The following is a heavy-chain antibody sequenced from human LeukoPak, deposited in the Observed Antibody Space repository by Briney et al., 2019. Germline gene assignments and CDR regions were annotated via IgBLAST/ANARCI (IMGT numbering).Heavy chain of an antibody. D-gene: IGHD1-26*01. V-gene: IGHV4-61*02. CDR3: ARDKWEPRYAFDI. CDR1: GDSISSGTYF. J-gene: IGHJ3*02. Sequence: SETLSLTCTVSGDSISSGTYFWSWIRQPAGKGLEWIGRIYTSGSTNYNPSVSSRVTISVDTSNNQFSLQLTSVTAADAAVYYCARDKWEPRYAFDIWGQGTMVTVSS. CDR2: IYTSGST.